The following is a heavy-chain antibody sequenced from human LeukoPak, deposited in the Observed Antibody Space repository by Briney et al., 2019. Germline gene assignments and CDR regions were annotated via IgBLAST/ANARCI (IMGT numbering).Heavy chain of an antibody. V-gene: IGHV5-51*01. J-gene: IGHJ5*02. CDR3: ARQRSSGSYLGFDP. D-gene: IGHD1-26*01. Sequence: GESLEISCKGSGYSFTTYWIGWVRQMAGKGLEWMGIIYPGDSDTRYSPSFQGQVTISVDKSISTAYLQWSSLKASDTAMYYCARQRSSGSYLGFDPWGQGTLVTVSS. CDR2: IYPGDSDT. CDR1: GYSFTTYW.